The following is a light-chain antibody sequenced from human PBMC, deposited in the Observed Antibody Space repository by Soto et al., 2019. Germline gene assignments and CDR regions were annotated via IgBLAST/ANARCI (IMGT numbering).Light chain of an antibody. CDR1: QSFNSIY. CDR3: HQYDSWT. J-gene: IGKJ1*01. Sequence: EIVLTQSPGTLSLSPGERATLSCRASQSFNSIYLAWYQKKPGQAPRLLIYGASSRATGIPERFSGSGSGTDFTLTISRLEPEDFAVYYCHQYDSWTCGQGTKVDIK. V-gene: IGKV3-20*01. CDR2: GAS.